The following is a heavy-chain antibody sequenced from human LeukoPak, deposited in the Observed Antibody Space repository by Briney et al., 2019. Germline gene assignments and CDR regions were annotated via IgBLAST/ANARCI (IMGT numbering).Heavy chain of an antibody. D-gene: IGHD5-24*01. J-gene: IGHJ4*02. CDR2: IYSTGTT. CDR1: GFSVSSNY. CDR3: AGRWRGTLDY. V-gene: IGHV4-4*09. Sequence: SGGSLRLSCAASGFSVSSNYISWVRQAPGKGLEWIGFIYSTGTTSYNSSLQSRVTISVDTSKNQFSLKLKSVIAADTAIYYCAGRWRGTLDYWGRGTLVAVSS.